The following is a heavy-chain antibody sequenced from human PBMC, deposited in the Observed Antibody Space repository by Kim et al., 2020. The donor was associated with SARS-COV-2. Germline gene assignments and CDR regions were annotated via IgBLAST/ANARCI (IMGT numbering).Heavy chain of an antibody. Sequence: SETLSLTCTVSGGSMDTYYWTWIRQPPGKGLEWIGYIYYSGSTNYNPSLKSRVTISLDTSKNQFSLKLSSVTAADTAVYYCARPHRRWLGNDAFGVWGLGTMVTVSS. D-gene: IGHD6-19*01. J-gene: IGHJ3*01. V-gene: IGHV4-59*08. CDR2: IYYSGST. CDR3: ARPHRRWLGNDAFGV. CDR1: GGSMDTYY.